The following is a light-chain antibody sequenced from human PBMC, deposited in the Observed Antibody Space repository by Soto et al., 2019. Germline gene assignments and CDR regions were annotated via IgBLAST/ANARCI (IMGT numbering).Light chain of an antibody. Sequence: EIVLTQSPATLSLSAGERATLSCRASQSVVKCLAWYQQKPGQAPRLLIYDVSSRAPGIPARFSGSGSGTDFTLTISSLEPEDFGVYYCQQCNNWPPITFGQGTRLEIK. CDR2: DVS. J-gene: IGKJ5*01. V-gene: IGKV3-11*01. CDR3: QQCNNWPPIT. CDR1: QSVVKC.